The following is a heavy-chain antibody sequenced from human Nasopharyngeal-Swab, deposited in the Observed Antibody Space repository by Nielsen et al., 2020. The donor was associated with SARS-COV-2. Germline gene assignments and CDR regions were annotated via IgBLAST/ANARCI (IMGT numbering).Heavy chain of an antibody. CDR1: GFTFSDYN. J-gene: IGHJ6*02. D-gene: IGHD3-3*01. Sequence: GESLKISCAASGFTFSDYNMAWVRQAPGRGLEWLSYISASGRNTDSADSVKGRFTSSRDNANNLLFLHMNSLRGEDTAVYYCARDKGYQVLLDFYYHGLDAWGHGTAVTVSS. V-gene: IGHV3-11*01. CDR3: ARDKGYQVLLDFYYHGLDA. CDR2: ISASGRNT.